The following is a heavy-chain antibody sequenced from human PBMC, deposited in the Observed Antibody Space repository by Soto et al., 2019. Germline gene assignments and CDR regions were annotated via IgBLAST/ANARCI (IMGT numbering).Heavy chain of an antibody. D-gene: IGHD3-3*01. CDR3: AAYYDFWSGSLDV. CDR2: IYYSGST. J-gene: IGHJ6*02. CDR1: GGSISSYY. V-gene: IGHV4-59*01. Sequence: SETLSLTCTVSGGSISSYYWSWIRQPPGKGLEWIGYIYYSGSTNYNPSLKSRVTISVDTSKNQFSLKLSSVTAADAAVYYCAAYYDFWSGSLDVWGQGTTVTVSS.